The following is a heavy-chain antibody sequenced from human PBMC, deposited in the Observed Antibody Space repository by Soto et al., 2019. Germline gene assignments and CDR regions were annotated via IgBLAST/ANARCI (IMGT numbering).Heavy chain of an antibody. CDR3: AKAQQDCSGGSCYSKALDY. CDR1: GFTFSSYG. CDR2: ISDDGSNK. J-gene: IGHJ4*02. D-gene: IGHD2-15*01. V-gene: IGHV3-30*18. Sequence: QVQLVESGGGVVQPGRSLRLSCAASGFTFSSYGMHWVRQAPGKGLEWVAVISDDGSNKYYADSVKGRFTISRGNSKNTLYLQMNSLRAEDTAVYYCAKAQQDCSGGSCYSKALDYWGQGTLVTVSS.